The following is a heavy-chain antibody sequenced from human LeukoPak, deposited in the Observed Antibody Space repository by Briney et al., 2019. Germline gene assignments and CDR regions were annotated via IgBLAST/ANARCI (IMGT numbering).Heavy chain of an antibody. CDR3: ARAGILTGYKQDAFDI. D-gene: IGHD3-9*01. CDR1: GFTFSSYW. J-gene: IGHJ3*02. V-gene: IGHV3-7*01. Sequence: GGSLRLSCAASGFTFSSYWMSWVRQAPGKGREWVANIKQDGSEKYYVDSVKGRFTISRDNARNSLYLQMNSLRAEDTAVYYGARAGILTGYKQDAFDIWGQGAMVTVSS. CDR2: IKQDGSEK.